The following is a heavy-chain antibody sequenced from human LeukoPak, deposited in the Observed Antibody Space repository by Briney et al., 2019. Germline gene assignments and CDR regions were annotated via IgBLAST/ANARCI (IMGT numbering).Heavy chain of an antibody. Sequence: ASVKVSCKASGYTFTTYYMHWVRQAPGQGLEWMGTINLIGGSTSYAQKLQGRVTMTRDTSTSTVYMELSSLRSEDTAVYYCARELSGSGNFDYWGQGTLVTVSS. J-gene: IGHJ4*02. CDR2: INLIGGST. CDR1: GYTFTTYY. CDR3: ARELSGSGNFDY. D-gene: IGHD3-10*01. V-gene: IGHV1-46*04.